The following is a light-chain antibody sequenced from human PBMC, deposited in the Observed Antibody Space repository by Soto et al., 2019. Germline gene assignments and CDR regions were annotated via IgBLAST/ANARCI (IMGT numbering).Light chain of an antibody. CDR3: LQRSNWPWT. J-gene: IGKJ1*01. CDR1: QSVGSF. V-gene: IGKV3-11*01. CDR2: AAS. Sequence: EIVRPQSPGPLSLSPGDRSPLSGVASQSVGSFLARSQQKPGQAPRLLLEAASHRATGIPARFSGSGSGTDCTRTSSSLEPEDFAVYDCLQRSNWPWTSGQGTKVDIK.